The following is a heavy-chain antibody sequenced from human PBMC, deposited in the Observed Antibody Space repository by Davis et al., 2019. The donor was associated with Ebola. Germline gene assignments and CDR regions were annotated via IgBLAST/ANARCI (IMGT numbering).Heavy chain of an antibody. CDR3: ARDGPLFALGDYYYGMDV. CDR2: ISYDGSNK. V-gene: IGHV3-30-3*01. Sequence: GESLKISCAASGFTFSRYPMHWVRQAPGKGLEWVALISYDGSNKYYADSVKGRFTISRDNSKNTLYLQMNSLRPEDTAVYYCARDGPLFALGDYYYGMDVWGQGTTVTVSS. CDR1: GFTFSRYP. J-gene: IGHJ6*02. D-gene: IGHD3-16*01.